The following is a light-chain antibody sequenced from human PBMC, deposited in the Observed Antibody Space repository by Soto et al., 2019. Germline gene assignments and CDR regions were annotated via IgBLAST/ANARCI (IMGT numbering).Light chain of an antibody. V-gene: IGKV1-13*02. CDR2: EAS. CDR1: QDVRSD. CDR3: QQFNSYLIT. J-gene: IGKJ5*01. Sequence: IQMTQYPSSLSASVGHTVTITCRASQDVRSDLGWYQHKPGKAPKLLIYEASSLESGVPSRFSGSGSGTEFTLTIGGLQPDDFATYYYQQFNSYLITSCHRTRLEIK.